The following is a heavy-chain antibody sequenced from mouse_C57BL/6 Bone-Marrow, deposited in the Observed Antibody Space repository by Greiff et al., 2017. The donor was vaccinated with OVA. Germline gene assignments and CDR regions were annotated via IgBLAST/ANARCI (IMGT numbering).Heavy chain of an antibody. V-gene: IGHV1-52*01. CDR3: ARGIYYGSYFDV. Sequence: QVQLKQPGAELVRPGSSVKLSCKASGYTFTSYWMHWVKQRPIQGLEWIGNIDPSDSETHYNQKFKDKATLTVDKSSSTAYMQLSSLTSEDSAVYYCARGIYYGSYFDVWGTGTTVTVSS. CDR1: GYTFTSYW. J-gene: IGHJ1*03. CDR2: IDPSDSET. D-gene: IGHD2-1*01.